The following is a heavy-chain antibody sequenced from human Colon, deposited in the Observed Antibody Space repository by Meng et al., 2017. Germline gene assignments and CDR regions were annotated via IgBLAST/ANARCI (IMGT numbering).Heavy chain of an antibody. CDR2: IIPILGIA. CDR3: ARGRGNQPLFDF. V-gene: IGHV1-69*02. D-gene: IGHD2/OR15-2a*01. CDR1: GGTFSSYT. Sequence: QVQLVKAGAEVKKPGHSVKVSCKASGGTFSSYTISWVRQAPGQGLEWMGRIIPILGIANYAQKFQGRVTITADKSTSTAYMELSSLTFEDTAVYFCARGRGNQPLFDFWGQGTLVTVSS. J-gene: IGHJ4*02.